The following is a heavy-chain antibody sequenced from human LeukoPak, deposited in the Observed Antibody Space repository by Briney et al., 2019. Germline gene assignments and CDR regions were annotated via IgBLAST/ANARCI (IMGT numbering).Heavy chain of an antibody. V-gene: IGHV3-7*03. CDR2: INQDGSEI. CDR3: ARRRYNWNAIDY. Sequence: GGSLRLSCVASGFSFSTSWMSWVRQAPGRGLEWVANINQDGSEIYYVDSVKGRFTISRDNAKNSLYLQMNSLRAEDTAVYYCARRRYNWNAIDYWGQGTLVTVSS. CDR1: GFSFSTSW. J-gene: IGHJ4*02. D-gene: IGHD1-20*01.